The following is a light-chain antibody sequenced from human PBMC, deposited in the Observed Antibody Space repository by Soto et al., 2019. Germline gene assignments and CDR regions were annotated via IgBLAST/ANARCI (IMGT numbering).Light chain of an antibody. J-gene: IGLJ2*01. V-gene: IGLV2-14*03. CDR3: SSFTSRNVVI. CDR2: DVT. CDR1: TNDVGGYDY. Sequence: QSVLSQPASVSGSPGQAITISCTGSTNDVGGYDYVSWYQQHPGRAPELMIIDVTSRPSGVSNRLSGSKSGNAASLTISGLQTEDEADYYYSSFTSRNVVIFCGGTKLTVL.